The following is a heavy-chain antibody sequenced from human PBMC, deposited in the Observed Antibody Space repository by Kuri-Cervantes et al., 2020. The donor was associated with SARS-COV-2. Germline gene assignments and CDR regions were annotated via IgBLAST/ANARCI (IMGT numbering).Heavy chain of an antibody. CDR3: ERGRHEDIVVVPDDYYYGMDV. Sequence: SVKVSCNASGGTFSSYAISWVRQTTGQGLEWMGGIIPIFGTANYAQKFQGRVTITAEESTSTAYMELSSLRSEDTAVYYCERGRHEDIVVVPDDYYYGMDVWGQGTTVTVSS. V-gene: IGHV1-69*01. CDR1: GGTFSSYA. J-gene: IGHJ6*02. CDR2: IIPIFGTA. D-gene: IGHD2-2*01.